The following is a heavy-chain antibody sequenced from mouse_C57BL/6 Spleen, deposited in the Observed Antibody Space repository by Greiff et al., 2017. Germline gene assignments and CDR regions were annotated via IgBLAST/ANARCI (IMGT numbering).Heavy chain of an antibody. CDR2: LYPGDGVT. Sequence: VKLLESGPELVKPGASVKISCKASGYAFSSSWMNWVKQRPGKGLAWIGRLYPGDGVTNYNGKFKGKATLTAAKSSSTAYMQLSSLTSEDSAVYFCASNYDNSYARDYWGQGTSVTVSS. CDR3: ASNYDNSYARDY. D-gene: IGHD1-1*01. CDR1: GYAFSSSW. J-gene: IGHJ4*01. V-gene: IGHV1-82*01.